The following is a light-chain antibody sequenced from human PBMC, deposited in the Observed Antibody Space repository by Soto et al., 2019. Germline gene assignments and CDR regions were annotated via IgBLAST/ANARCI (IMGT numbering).Light chain of an antibody. J-gene: IGKJ4*01. CDR3: QHRSNWPLT. V-gene: IGKV3-11*01. CDR2: DAS. Sequence: EIVLTQSPGTQSLSPGERATLPCRASQSVSSNVAWYQQKPGQAPRLLIYDASNRATGIPARFSGSGSGTDFTLTISSLEPEDVAVYYCQHRSNWPLTFGGGTKVDIK. CDR1: QSVSSN.